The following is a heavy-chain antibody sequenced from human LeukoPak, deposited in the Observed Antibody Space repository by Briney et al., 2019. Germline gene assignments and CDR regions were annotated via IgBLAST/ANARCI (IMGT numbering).Heavy chain of an antibody. J-gene: IGHJ4*02. CDR1: GYTFTSYG. V-gene: IGHV1-18*01. CDR3: AAGGYYYDSSGYRFDY. CDR2: ISAYNGNT. D-gene: IGHD3-22*01. Sequence: ASVKVSCKASGYTFTSYGISWVRQAPGQGLEWMGWISAYNGNTNYAQKLQGRVTMTTDTSTSTAYMELSSLRSEDTAVYYCAAGGYYYDSSGYRFDYWGQGTLVTVSS.